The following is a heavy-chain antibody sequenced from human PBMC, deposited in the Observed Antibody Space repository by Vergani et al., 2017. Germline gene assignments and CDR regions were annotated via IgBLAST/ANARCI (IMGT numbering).Heavy chain of an antibody. V-gene: IGHV3-23*01. D-gene: IGHD3-3*01. CDR2: ISGSGGST. J-gene: IGHJ4*02. CDR3: ARATRFWIFGVERSGSFDY. Sequence: EVQLLESGGGLVQPGGSLRLSCAASGFTFSSYAMSWVRQAPGKGLEWVSAISGSGGSTYYADSVKGRFTISRDNSKNTLYLQMNSLRAEDTAVYYCARATRFWIFGVERSGSFDYWGQGTLVTVSS. CDR1: GFTFSSYA.